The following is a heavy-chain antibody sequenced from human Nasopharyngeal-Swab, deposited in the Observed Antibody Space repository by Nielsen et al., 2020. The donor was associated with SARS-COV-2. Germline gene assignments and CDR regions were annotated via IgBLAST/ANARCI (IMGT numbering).Heavy chain of an antibody. CDR3: ARGDQGYCSGGSCYYFDY. Sequence: SETLSLTCTVSDGSVSNYYWSWIRQPPGKGLEWIGYIYYSGSTNYNPSLKSRVTISVDTSKNQFSLKLSSVTAADTAVYYCARGDQGYCSGGSCYYFDYWGQGTLVTVSS. CDR2: IYYSGST. J-gene: IGHJ4*02. V-gene: IGHV4-59*02. CDR1: DGSVSNYY. D-gene: IGHD2-15*01.